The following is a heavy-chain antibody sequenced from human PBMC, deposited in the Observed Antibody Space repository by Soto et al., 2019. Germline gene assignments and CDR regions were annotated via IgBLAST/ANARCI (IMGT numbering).Heavy chain of an antibody. V-gene: IGHV4-59*01. CDR2: IYYSGST. Sequence: SETLSLTCTVSGGSISSYYWSWIRQPPGKGLEWIGYIYYSGSTNYNPSLKSRVTISVDTSKNQFSLKLSSVTAADTAVYYCARGYYDILTGYYNWFDPWGQGTLVTVPS. D-gene: IGHD3-9*01. CDR3: ARGYYDILTGYYNWFDP. J-gene: IGHJ5*02. CDR1: GGSISSYY.